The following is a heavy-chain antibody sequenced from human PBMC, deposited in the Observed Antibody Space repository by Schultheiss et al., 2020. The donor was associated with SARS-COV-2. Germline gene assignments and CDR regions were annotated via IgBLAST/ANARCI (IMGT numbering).Heavy chain of an antibody. V-gene: IGHV1-69*06. D-gene: IGHD5-18*01. CDR2: IIPIFGTA. J-gene: IGHJ6*03. CDR3: ARGLRGYSYGDYYYYYMDV. Sequence: SVKVSCKASGGTFSSYAISWVRQAPGQGLEWMGGIIPIFGTANYAQKFQGRVTITADKSTSTAYMELSSLRSEDTAVYYCARGLRGYSYGDYYYYYMDVWGKGTTVTVSS. CDR1: GGTFSSYA.